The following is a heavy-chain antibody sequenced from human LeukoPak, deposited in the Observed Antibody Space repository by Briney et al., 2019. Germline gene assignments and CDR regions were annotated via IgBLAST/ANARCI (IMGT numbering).Heavy chain of an antibody. CDR3: ARDHERYGYGYESFDY. D-gene: IGHD5-18*01. Sequence: GGSLRLSCAASGFTFSSYSMNWVRQAPGKGLEWVSSISSSSSYIYYADSVKGRFTISRDNAKNSLYLQMNSLRAEDTAVYYCARDHERYGYGYESFDYWGQGTLVTVSS. CDR1: GFTFSSYS. J-gene: IGHJ4*02. V-gene: IGHV3-21*01. CDR2: ISSSSSYI.